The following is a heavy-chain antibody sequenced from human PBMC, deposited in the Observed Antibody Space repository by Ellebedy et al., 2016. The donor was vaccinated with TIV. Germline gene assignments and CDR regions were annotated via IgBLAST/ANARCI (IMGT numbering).Heavy chain of an antibody. D-gene: IGHD2-2*01. J-gene: IGHJ4*02. CDR3: ASTSPNVDY. CDR1: GGSFSGYY. Sequence: SETLSLXXAVYGGSFSGYYWSWIRQPPGKGLEWIGEINHSGSTNYNPSLKSRVTISVDTSKNQFSLKLSSVTAADTAVYYCASTSPNVDYWGQGTLVTVSS. CDR2: INHSGST. V-gene: IGHV4-34*01.